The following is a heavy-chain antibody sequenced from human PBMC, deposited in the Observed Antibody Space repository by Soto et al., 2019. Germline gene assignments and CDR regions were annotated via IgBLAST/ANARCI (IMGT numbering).Heavy chain of an antibody. D-gene: IGHD2-15*01. Sequence: PGGSLRRSCAASGFSCSSYGMHWGRQAPGKGLEWVAVISYDGSNKYYADSVKGRFTISRDNSKNTLYLQMNSLRAEDTAVYYCAKDPPRSAAAYFQHWGQGTLVTVSS. CDR3: AKDPPRSAAAYFQH. CDR2: ISYDGSNK. J-gene: IGHJ1*01. V-gene: IGHV3-30*18. CDR1: GFSCSSYG.